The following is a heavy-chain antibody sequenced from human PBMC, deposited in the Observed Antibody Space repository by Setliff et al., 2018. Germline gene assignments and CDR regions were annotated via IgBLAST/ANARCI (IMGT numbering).Heavy chain of an antibody. J-gene: IGHJ5*02. CDR3: ARDPFGNPVFDP. CDR1: GFTFSSYW. Sequence: GGSLRLSCAASGFTFSSYWMNWVRQAPGKGLEWVANIKQDGSGKNYVDSVKGRFSISRDNSKNSLYLQMNSLRAEDTALYYCARDPFGNPVFDPWGQGTLVTVSS. D-gene: IGHD3-10*01. V-gene: IGHV3-7*01. CDR2: IKQDGSGK.